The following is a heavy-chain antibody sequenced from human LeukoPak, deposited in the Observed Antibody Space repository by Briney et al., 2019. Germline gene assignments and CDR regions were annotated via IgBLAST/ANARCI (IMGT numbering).Heavy chain of an antibody. J-gene: IGHJ4*02. D-gene: IGHD3-3*01. CDR3: AKDVVDRGFLGVVIPLPNYFDY. Sequence: GGSLRLSCAASGFTFSSYAMSWVRQAPGKGLEWVSAISGSGGSTYYADSVKGRFTISRDNSKNTLYLQMNSLRAEDTAVYYCAKDVVDRGFLGVVIPLPNYFDYWGQGTLVTVSS. CDR1: GFTFSSYA. V-gene: IGHV3-23*01. CDR2: ISGSGGST.